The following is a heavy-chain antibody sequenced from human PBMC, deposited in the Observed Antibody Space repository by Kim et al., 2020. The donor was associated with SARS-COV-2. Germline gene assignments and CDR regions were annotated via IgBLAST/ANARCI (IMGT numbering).Heavy chain of an antibody. D-gene: IGHD1-20*01. CDR3: ARGRYYFDY. V-gene: IGHV3-11*06. Sequence: SGSTSYAGSLRGRFTISRDNAQKSLYLLMNSLRAEDTAIYYCARGRYYFDYWGQGTLVTVSS. J-gene: IGHJ4*02. CDR2: SGST.